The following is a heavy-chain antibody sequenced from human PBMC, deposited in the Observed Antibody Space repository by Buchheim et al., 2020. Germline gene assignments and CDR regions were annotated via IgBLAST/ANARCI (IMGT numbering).Heavy chain of an antibody. CDR3: ARVSYDSSGFPPGAIA. CDR1: GGSISSSNW. D-gene: IGHD3-22*01. J-gene: IGHJ4*02. CDR2: IYHSGST. V-gene: IGHV4-4*02. Sequence: QVQLQESGPGLVKPSGTLSLTCAVSGGSISSSNWWSWVRQPPGKGLEWIGEIYHSGSTNYNPSLKSRVTIPVDKSKKPFSPKLSSVTAADTAVYYCARVSYDSSGFPPGAIAWGQGTL.